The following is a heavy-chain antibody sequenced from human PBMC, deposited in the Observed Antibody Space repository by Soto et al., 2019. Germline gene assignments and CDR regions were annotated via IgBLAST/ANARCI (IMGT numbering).Heavy chain of an antibody. J-gene: IGHJ5*02. CDR3: ARDHYGPGWFDP. D-gene: IGHD3-10*01. V-gene: IGHV3-30-3*01. CDR1: GGSISSYY. CDR2: ISYDGSNK. Sequence: LSLTCTVSGGSISSYYWSWVRQAPGKGLEWVAVISYDGSNKYYADSVKGRFTISRDNSKNTLYLQMNSLRAEDTAVYYCARDHYGPGWFDPWGQGTLVTVSS.